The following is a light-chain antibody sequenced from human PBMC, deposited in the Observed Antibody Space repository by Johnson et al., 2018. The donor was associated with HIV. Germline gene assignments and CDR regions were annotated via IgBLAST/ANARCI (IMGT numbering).Light chain of an antibody. V-gene: IGLV1-51*02. CDR2: ENN. CDR3: GTWDISLSAGGV. Sequence: QSVLTQPPSVSAAPGQKVTISCSGSSSNIGNNYVSWYQQLPGAAPKLLIYENNQGPSGIPDRFSGSKSGTSATLAITRLQTRDEADYYCGTWDISLSAGGVFGPGTKVTVL. J-gene: IGLJ1*01. CDR1: SSNIGNNY.